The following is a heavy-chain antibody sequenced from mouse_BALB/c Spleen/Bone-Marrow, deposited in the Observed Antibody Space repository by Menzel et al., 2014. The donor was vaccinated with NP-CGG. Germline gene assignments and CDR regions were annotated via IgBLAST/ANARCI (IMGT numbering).Heavy chain of an antibody. Sequence: VQLKESGPDLVKPSQSLSLTCTVTGYSITSGYSCHWIRQFPGNKLEWMGYIHYSGSTNYNPSLKSRISITRDTSKNQFFLQLNSVTTEDTAAYYCARGGEYGSSSFDYWGQGTTLTVSS. V-gene: IGHV3-1*02. CDR3: ARGGEYGSSSFDY. CDR1: GYSITSGYS. CDR2: IHYSGST. J-gene: IGHJ2*01. D-gene: IGHD1-1*01.